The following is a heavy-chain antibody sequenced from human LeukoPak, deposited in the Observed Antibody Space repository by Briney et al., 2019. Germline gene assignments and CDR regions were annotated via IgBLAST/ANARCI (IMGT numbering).Heavy chain of an antibody. CDR2: IYSVGST. CDR3: TRNRPEPHLGY. CDR1: GITVGNNY. D-gene: IGHD1-14*01. J-gene: IGHJ4*02. Sequence: SGGSLRLSCAASGITVGNNYISWVRQAPGKGLEWVALIYSVGSTVYADSVKGRFTISRDSSRNTLFLQMNSLRPEDTAVYHCTRNRPEPHLGYWGQGTLVTVSS. V-gene: IGHV3-53*01.